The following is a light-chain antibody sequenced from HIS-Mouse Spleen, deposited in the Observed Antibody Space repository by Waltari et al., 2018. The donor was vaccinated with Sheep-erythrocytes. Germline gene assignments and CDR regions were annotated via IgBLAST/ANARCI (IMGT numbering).Light chain of an antibody. CDR1: QSISSY. CDR3: QQSYSTPPT. CDR2: AAS. J-gene: IGKJ4*01. V-gene: IGKV1-39*01. Sequence: DIQMTQSPSSLSASVGDRVTITCRASQSISSYLNWYQPKPGKAPTLLIYAASSLQSGVPSRFSGSGSGTDFTLTISSLQPEDFATYYCQQSYSTPPTFGGGTKVEIK.